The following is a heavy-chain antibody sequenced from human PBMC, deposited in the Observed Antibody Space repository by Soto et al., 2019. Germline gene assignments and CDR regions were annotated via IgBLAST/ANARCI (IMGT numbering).Heavy chain of an antibody. CDR3: AKALTGYPYYFDY. Sequence: GSLRLSCAASGFTFSSYAMSWVRQAPGKGLEWVSAISGSGGSTYYADSVKGRFTISRDNSKNTLYLQMNSLRAEDAAVYYCAKALTGYPYYFDYWGQGTLVTVSS. CDR1: GFTFSSYA. V-gene: IGHV3-23*01. D-gene: IGHD3-9*01. CDR2: ISGSGGST. J-gene: IGHJ4*02.